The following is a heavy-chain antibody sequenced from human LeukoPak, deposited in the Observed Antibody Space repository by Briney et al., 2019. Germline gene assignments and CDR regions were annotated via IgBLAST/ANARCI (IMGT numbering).Heavy chain of an antibody. CDR2: ISSSSSYI. V-gene: IGHV3-21*01. Sequence: PGGSLRLSCAASGFTFSSYSMNWVRQAPGKGLEWVSSISSSSSYIYYADSAKGRFTISRDNAKNSLYLQMNSLRAEDTAVYYCARLLLYCSSTSCPGPIDYWGQGTLVTVSS. CDR3: ARLLLYCSSTSCPGPIDY. D-gene: IGHD2-2*01. CDR1: GFTFSSYS. J-gene: IGHJ4*02.